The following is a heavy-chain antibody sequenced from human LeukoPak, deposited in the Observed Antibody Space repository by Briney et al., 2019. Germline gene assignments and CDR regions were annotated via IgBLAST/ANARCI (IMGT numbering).Heavy chain of an antibody. J-gene: IGHJ3*02. Sequence: GGSLRLSCAASGFTSSSYGMHWVRQAPGKGLEWVAFIRYDGSNKYYADSVKGRFTISRDNSKNTLYLQMNSLRAEDTAVYYCAKEYYDILTGYLRAFDIWGQGTMVTVSS. CDR1: GFTSSSYG. D-gene: IGHD3-9*01. V-gene: IGHV3-30*02. CDR3: AKEYYDILTGYLRAFDI. CDR2: IRYDGSNK.